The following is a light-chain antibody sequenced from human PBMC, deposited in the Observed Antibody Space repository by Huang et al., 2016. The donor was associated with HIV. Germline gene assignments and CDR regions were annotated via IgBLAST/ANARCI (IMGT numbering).Light chain of an antibody. CDR3: QQRSSGVT. Sequence: IVLTQSPATLSWYPGERVTLSCRASQSVGNYIAWDQQHPGQSPKLLIYDTSNRATGTPVRFRGSGSGTDFTLTISSLESEDFAVYYCQQRSSGVTFGGGTKVQVK. CDR2: DTS. J-gene: IGKJ4*01. CDR1: QSVGNY. V-gene: IGKV3-11*01.